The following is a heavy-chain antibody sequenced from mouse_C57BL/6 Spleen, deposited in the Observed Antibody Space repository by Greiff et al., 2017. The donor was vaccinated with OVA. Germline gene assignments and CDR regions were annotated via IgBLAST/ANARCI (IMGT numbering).Heavy chain of an antibody. CDR2: INPYNGGT. CDR1: GYTFTDYY. D-gene: IGHD1-1*01. J-gene: IGHJ2*01. Sequence: EVQLQQSGPVLVKPGASVKMSCKASGYTFTDYYMNWVKQSHGKSLEWIGVINPYNGGTSYNQKFKGKATLTVDKSSSTAYMELNSLSSEDSAVYYCARFTTVLGNYFDYWGQGTTLTVSS. CDR3: ARFTTVLGNYFDY. V-gene: IGHV1-19*01.